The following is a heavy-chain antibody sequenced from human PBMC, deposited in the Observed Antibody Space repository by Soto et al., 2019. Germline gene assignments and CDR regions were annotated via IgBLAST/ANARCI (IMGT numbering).Heavy chain of an antibody. J-gene: IGHJ6*02. CDR2: IYYSGST. D-gene: IGHD2-15*01. V-gene: IGHV4-39*02. CDR3: ARDKGYGGNCVRYYYYGMDV. Sequence: PSETLSLTCTVSGGSISSSSYYWGWIRQPPGKGLGWIGSIYYSGSTYYNPSLKSRVTISVDTSKNQFSLKLSSVTAADTAVYYCARDKGYGGNCVRYYYYGMDVWGRGTTVTVSS. CDR1: GGSISSSSYY.